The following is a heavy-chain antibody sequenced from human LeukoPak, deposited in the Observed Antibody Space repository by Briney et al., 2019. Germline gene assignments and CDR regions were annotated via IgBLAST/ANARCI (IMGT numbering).Heavy chain of an antibody. Sequence: GGSLRLSWAASGFTFSSYGMHWVRQAPGKGLEWVAFIRYDGSNKYYADSVKGRFTISRDNSKNTLYLQMNSLRAEDTAVYYCANLGYCSSTSCYYYYYYMDVWGKGTTVTVSS. J-gene: IGHJ6*03. CDR1: GFTFSSYG. D-gene: IGHD2-2*01. CDR3: ANLGYCSSTSCYYYYYYMDV. CDR2: IRYDGSNK. V-gene: IGHV3-30*02.